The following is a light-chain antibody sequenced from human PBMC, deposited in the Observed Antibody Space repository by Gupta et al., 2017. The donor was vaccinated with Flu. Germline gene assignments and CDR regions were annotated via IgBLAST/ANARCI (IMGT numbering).Light chain of an antibody. CDR1: NIGSKS. CDR3: QLGDGSGGQGV. Sequence: SYVLTQPPSESVAPGKTATITCGGDNIGSKSVHWYQQKPGQAPVLVVYDNSDRPSGIPERFSGSNSGNTATLTISRVGAGDEADYYCQLGDGSGGQGVFGGGTKLTVL. J-gene: IGLJ3*02. CDR2: DNS. V-gene: IGLV3-21*03.